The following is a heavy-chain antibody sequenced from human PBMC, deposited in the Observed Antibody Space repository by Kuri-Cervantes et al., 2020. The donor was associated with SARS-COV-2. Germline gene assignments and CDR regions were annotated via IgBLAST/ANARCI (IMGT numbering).Heavy chain of an antibody. CDR2: IIPIFGTA. CDR1: GGTFSNYA. Sequence: SVKVSCKASGGTFSNYAISWVRQAPGQGLEWMGGIIPIFGTANYAQKFQGRVTITADKSTSTAYMELSSLRSEDTAVYYCARDCSSTSRYSHPTYYYYGMDVWGQGTTVTVSS. V-gene: IGHV1-69*06. D-gene: IGHD2-2*01. J-gene: IGHJ6*02. CDR3: ARDCSSTSRYSHPTYYYYGMDV.